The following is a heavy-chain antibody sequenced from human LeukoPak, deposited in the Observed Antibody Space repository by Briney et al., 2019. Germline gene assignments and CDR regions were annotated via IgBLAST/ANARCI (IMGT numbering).Heavy chain of an antibody. V-gene: IGHV3-48*03. D-gene: IGHD3-10*01. J-gene: IGHJ6*04. CDR2: ISSSGSTI. CDR1: GFTFSSYE. CDR3: VLWFGESLYYYGMDV. Sequence: GGSLRLSCAASGFTFSSYEMNWVRQAPGKGLEWVSYISSSGSTIYYADSVKGRFTVSRDNSKNTLYLQMNSLRAEDTAVYYCVLWFGESLYYYGMDVWGKGTTVIVSS.